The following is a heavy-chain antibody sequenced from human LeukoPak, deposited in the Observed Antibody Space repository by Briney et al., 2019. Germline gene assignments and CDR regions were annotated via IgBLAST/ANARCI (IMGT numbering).Heavy chain of an antibody. CDR2: ISAYNGNT. D-gene: IGHD6-19*01. CDR1: GYTFTSYG. Sequence: GASAKVSCKASGYTFTSYGISWVRQAPGQGLEWMGWISAYNGNTNYARKLQGRVTMTTDTSTSTAYMELRSLRSDDTAVYYCARTVAGKGTWTYWGQGTLVTVSS. V-gene: IGHV1-18*01. J-gene: IGHJ4*02. CDR3: ARTVAGKGTWTY.